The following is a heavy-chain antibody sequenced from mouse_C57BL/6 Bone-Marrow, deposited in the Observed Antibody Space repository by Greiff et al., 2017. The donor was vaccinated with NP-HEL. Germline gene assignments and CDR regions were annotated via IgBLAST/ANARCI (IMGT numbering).Heavy chain of an antibody. CDR3: SIYDGYYWYFDV. D-gene: IGHD2-3*01. CDR1: GFNIKNTY. J-gene: IGHJ1*03. Sequence: VQLKESVAELVRPGASVKLSCTASGFNIKNTYMHWVKQRPEQGLEWIGRIDPANGNTKYAPKFQGKATITADTSSNTAYLQLSSLTSEDTAIYYCSIYDGYYWYFDVWGTGTTVTVSS. CDR2: IDPANGNT. V-gene: IGHV14-3*01.